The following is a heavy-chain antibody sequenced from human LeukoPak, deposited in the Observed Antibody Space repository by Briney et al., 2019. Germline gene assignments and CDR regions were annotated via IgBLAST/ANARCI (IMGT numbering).Heavy chain of an antibody. CDR2: INHSGST. Sequence: SETLSLTCAVYGGSFSGYYWSWIRQPPGKGLEWIGEINHSGSTNYNPSLKSRVTISVDTSKNQFSLKLSSVTAADTAVYYCARGARGRDSSGYYYGARYYYYMDVWGKGTTVTVSS. J-gene: IGHJ6*03. D-gene: IGHD3-22*01. CDR3: ARGARGRDSSGYYYGARYYYYMDV. V-gene: IGHV4-34*01. CDR1: GGSFSGYY.